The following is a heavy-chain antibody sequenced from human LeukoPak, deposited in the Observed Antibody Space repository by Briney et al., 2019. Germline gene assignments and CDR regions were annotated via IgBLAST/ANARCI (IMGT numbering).Heavy chain of an antibody. D-gene: IGHD3-3*01. Sequence: SETLSLTCTVSGGSISSGGYYWSWIRQHPGKGLEWIGYIYYSGSTYYNPSLKSRVTISVDTSKNQFSLKLSSVTAADTAVYYCARGAIFGVRKYYYYMDVWGKGTTVAVSS. CDR3: ARGAIFGVRKYYYYMDV. CDR1: GGSISSGGYY. J-gene: IGHJ6*03. CDR2: IYYSGST. V-gene: IGHV4-31*03.